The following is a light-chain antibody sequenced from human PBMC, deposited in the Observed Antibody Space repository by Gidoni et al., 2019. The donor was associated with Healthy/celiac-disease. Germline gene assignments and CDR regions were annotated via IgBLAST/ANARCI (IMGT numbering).Light chain of an antibody. Sequence: IQMTQSPSTLSASVGDRVTITCRASQSISSWLAWYQQKPGKAPKLLIYKASSLESGVPSRFSGSGYGTEFTLTISSLQPDDFATYYCQQYNSYRTFGQGTKVEIK. CDR1: QSISSW. CDR3: QQYNSYRT. V-gene: IGKV1-5*03. CDR2: KAS. J-gene: IGKJ1*01.